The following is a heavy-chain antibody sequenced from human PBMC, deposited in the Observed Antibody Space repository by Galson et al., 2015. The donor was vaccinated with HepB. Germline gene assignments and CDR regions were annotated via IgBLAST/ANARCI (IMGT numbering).Heavy chain of an antibody. J-gene: IGHJ4*02. V-gene: IGHV1-8*02. CDR2: MNSNSGKT. CDR1: GYTFTAYD. Sequence: SVKVSCKASGYTFTAYDINWVRQAPGQGLEWMGWMNSNSGKTGYAQKIQGRVTMTRDTSISTAYMELSSLKDEDTAVYYCVKGPFNYYDSSGYPQGFDYWGQGTLVTVSS. D-gene: IGHD3-22*01. CDR3: VKGPFNYYDSSGYPQGFDY.